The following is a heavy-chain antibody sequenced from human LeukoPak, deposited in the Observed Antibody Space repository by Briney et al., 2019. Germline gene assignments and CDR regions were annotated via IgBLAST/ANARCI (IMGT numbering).Heavy chain of an antibody. D-gene: IGHD6-13*01. J-gene: IGHJ4*02. CDR3: ARARRYRSSWYHDY. V-gene: IGHV3-11*04. Sequence: PGGSLRLSCAASGFTFSDYYMSWIRQAPGKGLDWVSYISSSSSTIYYADSVKGRFTISRDNANNSLYLQINSLRDEDTAVYYCARARRYRSSWYHDYWGQGSLVTVSS. CDR2: ISSSSSTI. CDR1: GFTFSDYY.